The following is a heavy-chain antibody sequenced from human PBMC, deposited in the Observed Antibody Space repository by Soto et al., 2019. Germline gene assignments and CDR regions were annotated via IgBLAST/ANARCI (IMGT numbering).Heavy chain of an antibody. V-gene: IGHV3-33*01. CDR1: GFTFNTYS. CDR2: IWYDGTQK. Sequence: QVQLEESGGGVVQPGRSLRLSCEASGFTFNTYSMHWVRQPPGKGLEWLAAIWYDGTQKYYADSGKGRFIISRDTSKKTLYLKMNSRRAKDTAAYYCARAGGTTVTGLWHFDSWGQGTLVTVSS. D-gene: IGHD4-17*01. J-gene: IGHJ4*02. CDR3: ARAGGTTVTGLWHFDS.